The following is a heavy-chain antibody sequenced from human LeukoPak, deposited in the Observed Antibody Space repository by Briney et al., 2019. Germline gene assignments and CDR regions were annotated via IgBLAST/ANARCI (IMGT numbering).Heavy chain of an antibody. Sequence: SETLSLTCTVSGGSISSSSYYWGWIRQPPGKGLEWIGSIYYSGSTYYNPSLKSRVTISVDTSKNQFSLKLSSVTAADTAVYYCARHTPFYYYDSSGYHVDPWGQGTLVTVSS. CDR1: GGSISSSSYY. D-gene: IGHD3-22*01. V-gene: IGHV4-39*01. J-gene: IGHJ5*02. CDR2: IYYSGST. CDR3: ARHTPFYYYDSSGYHVDP.